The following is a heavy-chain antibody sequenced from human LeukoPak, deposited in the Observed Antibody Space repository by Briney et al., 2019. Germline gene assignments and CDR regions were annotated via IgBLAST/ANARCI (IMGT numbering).Heavy chain of an antibody. D-gene: IGHD3-3*01. CDR1: GFTVSSNY. CDR3: AKDKGDFWSGHHY. V-gene: IGHV3-66*01. CDR2: IYSGGST. Sequence: GGSLRLSCAASGFTVSSNYMSWVRQAPGKGLEWVSVIYSGGSTYYADSVKGRFTISRDNSKNTLYLQMSSLRAEDTAVYYCAKDKGDFWSGHHYWGQGTLVTVSS. J-gene: IGHJ4*02.